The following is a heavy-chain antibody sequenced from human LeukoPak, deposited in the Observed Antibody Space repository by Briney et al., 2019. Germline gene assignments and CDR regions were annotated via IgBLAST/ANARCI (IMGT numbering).Heavy chain of an antibody. CDR2: ISSSGSTI. D-gene: IGHD5-12*01. CDR1: GFTFSSYE. CDR3: AKAWQGYYFDY. Sequence: GGSLRLSCAASGFTFSSYEMNWVRQAPGKGLEWVSYISSSGSTIYYADSVKGRFTISRDNSKNTLYLQMNSLRAEDTAVYYCAKAWQGYYFDYWGQGTLVTVSS. V-gene: IGHV3-48*03. J-gene: IGHJ4*02.